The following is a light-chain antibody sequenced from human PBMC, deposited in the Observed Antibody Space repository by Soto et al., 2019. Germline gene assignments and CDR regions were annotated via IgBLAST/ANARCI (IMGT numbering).Light chain of an antibody. CDR2: KAS. V-gene: IGKV1-5*03. Sequence: DIQMTQSPSTLSASVGDRVTITCRASQSISSWLAWYQQKPGKAPKLLIYKASSLESGVPSRFSGSGSGTEFTLTISSLQPDDFATYYCQQYNSYLWTFAQGTKVEIK. CDR3: QQYNSYLWT. CDR1: QSISSW. J-gene: IGKJ1*01.